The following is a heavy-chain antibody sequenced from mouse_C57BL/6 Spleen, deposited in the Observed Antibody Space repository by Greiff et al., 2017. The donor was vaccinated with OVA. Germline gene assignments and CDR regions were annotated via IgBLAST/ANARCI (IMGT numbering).Heavy chain of an antibody. CDR3: ARHAGRPFDY. D-gene: IGHD4-1*01. CDR1: GFTFSSYT. Sequence: EVQRVESGGGLVKPGGSLKLSCAASGFTFSSYTMSWVRQTPEKRLEWVATISGGGGNTYYPDSVKGRFTISRDNAKNTLYLQMSSLRSEDTALYYCARHAGRPFDYWGQGTTLTVSS. J-gene: IGHJ2*01. CDR2: ISGGGGNT. V-gene: IGHV5-9*01.